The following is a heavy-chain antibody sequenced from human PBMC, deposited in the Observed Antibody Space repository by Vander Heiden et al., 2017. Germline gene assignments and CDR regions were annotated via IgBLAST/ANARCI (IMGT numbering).Heavy chain of an antibody. Sequence: QVLLVQPGAGVQRPGASVIASCTAHGYTFTSYGISWVRQDPGQGLEWMGWISAYNGNTNYAQKLQGRVTMNTDTSTSTAYMELRSLGSDDTAVYYCARDGLGGNLYPDAFDIWGQGTMVTVSS. D-gene: IGHD3-16*01. J-gene: IGHJ3*02. CDR3: ARDGLGGNLYPDAFDI. CDR1: GYTFTSYG. CDR2: ISAYNGNT. V-gene: IGHV1-18*01.